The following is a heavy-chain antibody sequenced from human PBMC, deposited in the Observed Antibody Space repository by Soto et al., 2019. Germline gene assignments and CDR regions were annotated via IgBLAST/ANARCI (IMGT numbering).Heavy chain of an antibody. V-gene: IGHV1-46*01. J-gene: IGHJ6*01. CDR1: GYTFTIYY. CDR3: ARREDDFYAMNV. D-gene: IGHD3-3*01. Sequence: XVKVSCKASGYTFTIYYMHWVRQAPGQGLDWMGTLXPSGGXPSYPQKFPGXXTMTRDTXXSTVYMELSSLRSDDTAMYYCARREDDFYAMNVWGQETTVTVSS. CDR2: LXPSGGXP.